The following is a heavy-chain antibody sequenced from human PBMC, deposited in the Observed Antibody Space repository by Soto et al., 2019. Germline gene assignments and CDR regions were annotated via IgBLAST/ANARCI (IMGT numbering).Heavy chain of an antibody. Sequence: QVQLVESGGDVVQPGRSLRLSCAASGCTFKDCAMHWVRQAPGKGLEWVSIIFNDAGNEYYTESVKGRFTISRDNSKNTLYLQMNSLRDEDTAVYYCAKEKGTGRAPNGAYDVWGRGTRVTVSS. V-gene: IGHV3-33*06. J-gene: IGHJ3*01. CDR1: GCTFKDCA. D-gene: IGHD2-8*02. CDR3: AKEKGTGRAPNGAYDV. CDR2: IFNDAGNE.